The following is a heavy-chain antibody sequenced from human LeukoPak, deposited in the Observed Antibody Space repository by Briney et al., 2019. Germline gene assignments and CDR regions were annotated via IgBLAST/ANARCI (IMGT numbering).Heavy chain of an antibody. CDR2: ISGSGGST. Sequence: GGSLRLSCAASGFTFSSYAMSWVRQAPGKGLEWVSAISGSGGSTYYADSAKGRFTISRDNSKNTLYLQMNSLRAEDTAVYYCAKVSRFRHKKNEGATYYFDYWGQGTLVTVSS. V-gene: IGHV3-23*01. J-gene: IGHJ4*02. CDR1: GFTFSSYA. CDR3: AKVSRFRHKKNEGATYYFDY. D-gene: IGHD1-26*01.